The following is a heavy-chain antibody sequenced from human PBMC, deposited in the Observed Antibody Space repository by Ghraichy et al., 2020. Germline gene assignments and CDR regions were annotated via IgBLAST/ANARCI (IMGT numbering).Heavy chain of an antibody. CDR2: INWNGGST. Sequence: LTCAASGFTFDDYGMSWVRQAPGKGLEWVSGINWNGGSTGYADSVKGRFTISRDNAKNSLYLQMNSLRAEDTALYYCARVPLNDAFDIWGQGTMVTVSS. V-gene: IGHV3-20*04. J-gene: IGHJ3*02. CDR1: GFTFDDYG. CDR3: ARVPLNDAFDI.